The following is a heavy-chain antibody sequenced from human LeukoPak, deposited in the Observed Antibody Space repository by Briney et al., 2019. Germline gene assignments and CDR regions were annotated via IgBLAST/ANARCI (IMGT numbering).Heavy chain of an antibody. CDR1: GFTFRSYW. CDR3: AKLVGPTSDYFDP. CDR2: IKPDGSDK. D-gene: IGHD1-26*01. V-gene: IGHV3-7*02. J-gene: IGHJ5*02. Sequence: SGGSLRLSCATSGFTFRSYWMSWVRQAPGKGLEWVANIKPDGSDKYYVDSVKGRFTISRDNAKNSLSLQMNSLRGEDTAVYYCAKLVGPTSDYFDPWGQGTLVTVSS.